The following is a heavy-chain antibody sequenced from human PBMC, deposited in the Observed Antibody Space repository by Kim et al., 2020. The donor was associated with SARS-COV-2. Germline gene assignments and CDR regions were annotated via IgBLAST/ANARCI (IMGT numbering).Heavy chain of an antibody. CDR3: ARVASPSNGYYDFWSGYYHLHFDP. CDR2: INTNTGNP. CDR1: GYTFTSYA. V-gene: IGHV7-4-1*02. Sequence: ASVKVSCKASGYTFTSYAMNWVRQAPGQGLEWMGWINTNTGNPTYAQGFTGRFVFSLDTSVSTAYLQISSLKAEDTAVYYCARVASPSNGYYDFWSGYYHLHFDPWGQGTLVTVSS. D-gene: IGHD3-3*01. J-gene: IGHJ5*02.